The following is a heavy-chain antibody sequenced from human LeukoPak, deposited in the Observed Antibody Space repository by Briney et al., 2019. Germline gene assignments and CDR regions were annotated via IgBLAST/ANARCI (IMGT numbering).Heavy chain of an antibody. V-gene: IGHV1-69*13. CDR3: ARGKQQLIDYFDY. CDR2: IIPIFGTA. D-gene: IGHD6-13*01. CDR1: GGTFSSYA. Sequence: ASVKVSCKASGGTFSSYAISWVRQAPGRGLEWMGGIIPIFGTANYAQKFQGRVTITADESTGTAYMELSSLRSEDTAVYYCARGKQQLIDYFDYWGQGTLVTVSS. J-gene: IGHJ4*02.